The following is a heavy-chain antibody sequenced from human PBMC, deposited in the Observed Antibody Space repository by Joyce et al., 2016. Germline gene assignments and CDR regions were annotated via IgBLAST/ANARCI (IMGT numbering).Heavy chain of an antibody. J-gene: IGHJ4*02. CDR2: ISHDGNDK. V-gene: IGHV3-30*03. D-gene: IGHD3-22*01. CDR3: VRGITTGFDY. Sequence: QVQLVESGGGVVQPGRSLRLTCAASGFSFSNYGMHWVRQAPGKGREWVAYISHDGNDKYSSDSVKGRFTISRDNSKNTLDLQMSSLRRDDSALYYCVRGITTGFDYWGQGTLVTVSS. CDR1: GFSFSNYG.